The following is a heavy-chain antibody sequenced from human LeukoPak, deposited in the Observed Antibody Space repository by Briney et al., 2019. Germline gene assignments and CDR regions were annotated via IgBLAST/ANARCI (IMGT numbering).Heavy chain of an antibody. V-gene: IGHV3-30*19. J-gene: IGHJ6*03. CDR3: ARDPRGTYYDFWSGYPLAILYMDV. Sequence: GRSLRLSCAASGSTFSSYGMHWVRQAPGKGPEWVAVIWYDGSNKYYADSVKGRFTISRDNSKNTLYLQMNSLRAEDTAVYYCARDPRGTYYDFWSGYPLAILYMDVWGKGTTVTVSS. CDR2: IWYDGSNK. D-gene: IGHD3-3*01. CDR1: GSTFSSYG.